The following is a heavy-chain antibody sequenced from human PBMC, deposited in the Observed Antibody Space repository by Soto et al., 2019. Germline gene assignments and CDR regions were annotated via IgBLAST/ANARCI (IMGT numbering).Heavy chain of an antibody. J-gene: IGHJ6*01. CDR3: ASIIAAAAMAV. CDR2: IYYIGST. Sequence: SETLSLTCTVSGGSISSGVYYWSWIRHHPGNGLEWIGYIYYIGSTYYNPSLKSRVTISVDTSKNQFSLKLSSVTAADTAVYYCASIIAAAAMAVWGQGPTITV. D-gene: IGHD6-13*01. CDR1: GGSISSGVYY. V-gene: IGHV4-31*03.